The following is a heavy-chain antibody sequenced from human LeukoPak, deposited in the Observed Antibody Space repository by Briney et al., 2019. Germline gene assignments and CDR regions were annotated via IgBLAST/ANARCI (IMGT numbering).Heavy chain of an antibody. CDR3: ARGPYCSGGSCYQYYFDY. D-gene: IGHD2-15*01. J-gene: IGHJ4*02. Sequence: ASVKVSCKASGYTFTSYYMHWVRQAPGQGLEWMGIINPSGGSTSYAQKFQGRVTMTRDMSTSTVYMELSSLRSEGTAVYYCARGPYCSGGSCYQYYFDYWGQGTLVTVSS. CDR1: GYTFTSYY. CDR2: INPSGGST. V-gene: IGHV1-46*01.